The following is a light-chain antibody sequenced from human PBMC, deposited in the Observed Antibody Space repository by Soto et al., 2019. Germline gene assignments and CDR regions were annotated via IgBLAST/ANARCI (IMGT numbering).Light chain of an antibody. CDR1: QSVGSN. Sequence: ETVMTQSPDILSVSPGEGATLSCRASQSVGSNLAWYQQKPGQAPRLLIYGASTRATGIPVRFSGSGSGTDFTLTISRLEPEEFAVYYCQQYGSSPPLTFGGGTKVDIK. CDR2: GAS. V-gene: IGKV3-20*01. J-gene: IGKJ4*01. CDR3: QQYGSSPPLT.